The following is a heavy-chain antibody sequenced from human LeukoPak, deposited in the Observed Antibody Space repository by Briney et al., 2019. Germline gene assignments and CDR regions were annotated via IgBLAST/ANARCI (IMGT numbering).Heavy chain of an antibody. Sequence: GGSLRLSCAASGFTFSSYWMSWVRQAPGKGLEWVANIKQDGSEKYYVDSVKGRFTISRDNAKNSLYLQMNSLRVEDTAVYYCARLTVEMATIIPRDAFDIWGQGTMVTVSS. J-gene: IGHJ3*02. CDR3: ARLTVEMATIIPRDAFDI. CDR2: IKQDGSEK. D-gene: IGHD5-24*01. CDR1: GFTFSSYW. V-gene: IGHV3-7*01.